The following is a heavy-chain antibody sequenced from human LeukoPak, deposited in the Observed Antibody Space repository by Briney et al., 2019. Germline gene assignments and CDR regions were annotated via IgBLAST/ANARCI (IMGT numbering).Heavy chain of an antibody. CDR1: GFTFSSYW. D-gene: IGHD5-12*01. V-gene: IGHV3-7*05. CDR3: ARDQGGLRDSYFDL. Sequence: GGSLRLSCAPSGFTFSSYWMSWVRQTPGKGLEWVADIKQDGSEKYYVDSVKGRFTISRDNAENSLFLQMNSLRAEDTAVYYCARDQGGLRDSYFDLWGRGTLVTVSS. J-gene: IGHJ2*01. CDR2: IKQDGSEK.